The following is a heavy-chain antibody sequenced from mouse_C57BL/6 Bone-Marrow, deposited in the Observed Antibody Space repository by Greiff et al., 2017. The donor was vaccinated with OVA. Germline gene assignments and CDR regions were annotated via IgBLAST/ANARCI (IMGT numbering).Heavy chain of an antibody. D-gene: IGHD1-1*01. J-gene: IGHJ4*01. CDR3: ARDYYGDYYAMDY. CDR1: GYAFSSYW. CDR2: IYPGDGDT. V-gene: IGHV1-80*01. Sequence: VQLQQSWAELVKPGASVKISCKASGYAFSSYWMNWVKQRPGKGLEWIGQIYPGDGDTNYNGKFKGKATLTADKSSSTAYMQLSSLTSEDSAVYFCARDYYGDYYAMDYWGQGTSVTVSS.